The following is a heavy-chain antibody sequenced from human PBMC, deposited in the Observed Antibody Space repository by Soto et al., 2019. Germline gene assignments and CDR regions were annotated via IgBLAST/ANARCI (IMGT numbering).Heavy chain of an antibody. J-gene: IGHJ4*02. CDR2: IDYSGST. D-gene: IGHD5-12*01. V-gene: IGHV4-39*01. CDR1: GGSISSTSYY. Sequence: TSETLSLTCTVSGGSISSTSYYWGWIRQPPGKGLEWIGNIDYSGSTYYNPSLKSRVTISVDTSKTQFSLKLRSVTAADSALYYCARGIGYYFDYWGQGTLVTVSS. CDR3: ARGIGYYFDY.